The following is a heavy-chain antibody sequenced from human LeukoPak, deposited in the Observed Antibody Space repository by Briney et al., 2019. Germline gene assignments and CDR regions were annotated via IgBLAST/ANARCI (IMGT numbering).Heavy chain of an antibody. J-gene: IGHJ6*03. CDR3: ARAPVYNSNYYYYYMDV. CDR1: GYTFSSYS. D-gene: IGHD3-10*01. V-gene: IGHV3-21*01. CDR2: ISSSSSYI. Sequence: GGSLRLSCAASGYTFSSYSMNWVRQAPGKGLEWVSSISSSSSYIYYADSVKGRFTISRDNAKNSLYLQMNSLRAEDTAVYYCARAPVYNSNYYYYYMDVWGKGTTVTVSS.